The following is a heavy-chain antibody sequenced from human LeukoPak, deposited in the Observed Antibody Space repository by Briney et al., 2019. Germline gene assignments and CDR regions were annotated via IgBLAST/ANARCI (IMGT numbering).Heavy chain of an antibody. CDR3: ATVAYYLDGYYFDY. V-gene: IGHV1-24*01. J-gene: IGHJ4*02. D-gene: IGHD1-26*01. CDR1: GYTLTELS. Sequence: GASVKVSCKVSGYTLTELSMHWVRQAPGKGLEWMGGFDPEDGETIYAQKFQGRVTMTEDTSTDTAYMELSSLRSEDTAVYYCATVAYYLDGYYFDYWGQGTLVTVSS. CDR2: FDPEDGET.